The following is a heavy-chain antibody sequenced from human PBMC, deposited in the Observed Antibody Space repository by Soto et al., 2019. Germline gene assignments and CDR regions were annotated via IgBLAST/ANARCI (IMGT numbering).Heavy chain of an antibody. CDR3: AREGDSSGSYEGWFDP. Sequence: QVQLQESGPGLVKPSQTLSLTCTVSGGSISSGGYYWSWIRQHPGKGLEWIGYIYYSGSTYYHPSLKSRVTIAVDTSKTQFSLKLSAVTAADTAVYYCAREGDSSGSYEGWFDPWGQGTLVTVSS. V-gene: IGHV4-31*03. CDR2: IYYSGST. CDR1: GGSISSGGYY. J-gene: IGHJ5*02. D-gene: IGHD6-25*01.